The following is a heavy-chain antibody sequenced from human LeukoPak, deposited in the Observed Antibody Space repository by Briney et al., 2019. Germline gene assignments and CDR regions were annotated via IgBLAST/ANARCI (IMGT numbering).Heavy chain of an antibody. CDR2: INPNSGGT. J-gene: IGHJ4*02. Sequence: VASVKVSCKASGYTFTGYYMHWVRQAPGQGLEWMGWINPNSGGTSYAQKFQGRVTMTRDTSISTAYMELSRLRSDDTAVYYCARVRYGDSPGIDYWGQGTLVTVSS. CDR1: GYTFTGYY. CDR3: ARVRYGDSPGIDY. V-gene: IGHV1-2*02. D-gene: IGHD4-17*01.